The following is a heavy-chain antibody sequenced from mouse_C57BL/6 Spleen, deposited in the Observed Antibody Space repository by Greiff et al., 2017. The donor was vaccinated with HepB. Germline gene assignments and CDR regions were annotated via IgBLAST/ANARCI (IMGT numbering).Heavy chain of an antibody. D-gene: IGHD1-1*01. CDR3: ARSRVYYYGSSYFDY. J-gene: IGHJ2*01. Sequence: EVQLVESGPELVKPGASVKIPCKASGYTFTDYNMDWVKQSHGKSLEWIGDINPNNGGTIYNQKFKGKATLTVDKSSSTAYMELRSLTSEDTAVYYCARSRVYYYGSSYFDYWGQGTTLTVSS. V-gene: IGHV1-18*01. CDR1: GYTFTDYN. CDR2: INPNNGGT.